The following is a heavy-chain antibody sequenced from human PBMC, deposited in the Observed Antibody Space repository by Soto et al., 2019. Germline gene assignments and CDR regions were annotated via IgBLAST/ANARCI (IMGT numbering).Heavy chain of an antibody. CDR1: GYTFTRYY. V-gene: IGHV1-18*01. CDR3: ARVGQWNFLSDY. J-gene: IGHJ4*02. CDR2: VSAYSGNT. D-gene: IGHD1-7*01. Sequence: QVQLVQSGAEVKKPGASVKVSCMASGYTFTRYYINWVRQAPGQGLEWMGWVSAYSGNTYYEQKHQGRVTLTTDTSRSTDYRKMSSLRSDGTAVYFHARVGQWNFLSDYCDEGALVTISS.